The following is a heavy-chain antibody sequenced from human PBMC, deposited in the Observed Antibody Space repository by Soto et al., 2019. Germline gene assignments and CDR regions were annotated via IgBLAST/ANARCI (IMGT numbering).Heavy chain of an antibody. Sequence: ASVKVSCKASGYTFTSYGISWVRQAPGQGLEWMGWISAYNGNTNYAQKLQGRVTMTTDTSTSTAYMELRSLRSDDTAVYYCARENTVFGVADDAFDIWGKGTMVTVSS. CDR3: ARENTVFGVADDAFDI. J-gene: IGHJ3*02. V-gene: IGHV1-18*01. CDR2: ISAYNGNT. CDR1: GYTFTSYG. D-gene: IGHD3-3*01.